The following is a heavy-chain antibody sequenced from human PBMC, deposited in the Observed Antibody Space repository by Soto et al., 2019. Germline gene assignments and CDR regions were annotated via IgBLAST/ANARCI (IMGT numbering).Heavy chain of an antibody. CDR2: IYYSGST. V-gene: IGHV4-39*01. CDR3: ARHDIVVVPAAIYRLGWFGP. D-gene: IGHD2-2*01. CDR1: GGSISSSSYY. J-gene: IGHJ5*02. Sequence: QLQLQESGPGLVKPSETLSLTCTVSGGSISSSSYYWGWIRQPPGKGLEWIGSIYYSGSTYYNPSLKSRVTISVDTSKNQFSLKLSSVTAADTAVYYCARHDIVVVPAAIYRLGWFGPWGQGTLVTVSS.